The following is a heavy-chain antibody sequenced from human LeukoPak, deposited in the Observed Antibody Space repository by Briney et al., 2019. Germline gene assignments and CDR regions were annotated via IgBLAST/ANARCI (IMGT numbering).Heavy chain of an antibody. CDR3: ARGRFGFGELFH. V-gene: IGHV1-8*01. CDR1: GYTFTSYD. Sequence: ASVKVSCKASGYTFTSYDINWVRQATGQGLEWMGWMNPNSGNTGYAQKFQGRVTMTRNTSISTAYMELSSLRSEDTAVYYYARGRFGFGELFHWGQGTLVTVSS. D-gene: IGHD3-10*01. J-gene: IGHJ4*02. CDR2: MNPNSGNT.